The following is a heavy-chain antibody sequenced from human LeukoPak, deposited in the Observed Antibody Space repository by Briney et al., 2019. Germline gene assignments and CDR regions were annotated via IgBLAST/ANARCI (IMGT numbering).Heavy chain of an antibody. D-gene: IGHD5-12*01. CDR2: IHSNANT. CDR3: ARETRIEWLRFLDS. Sequence: PSETLSLTCTVSGGFGGSISNGDYYWSWIRQHPEKGLEWIGYIHSNANTYHNPSLESRVAISIDPSKSQFSLRLSAVTAADTAVYYCARETRIEWLRFLDSWGQGILVTVSS. J-gene: IGHJ4*02. V-gene: IGHV4-31*03. CDR1: GGFGGSISNGDYY.